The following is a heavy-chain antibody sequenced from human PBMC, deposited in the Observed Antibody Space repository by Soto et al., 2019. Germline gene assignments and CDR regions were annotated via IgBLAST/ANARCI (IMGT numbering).Heavy chain of an antibody. CDR3: AKGYRYFDY. CDR2: DSENGGKT. V-gene: IGHV3-23*02. J-gene: IGHJ4*02. CDR1: GFTFSSYS. Sequence: PGGSLRLSCAASGFTFSSYSVSWVRQGPGKGQGFRREDSENGGKTYYVDPGKRRITKTRDNSKNTLFLQMNSLRAEDTAVYYCAKGYRYFDYWGQGTLVTVSS. D-gene: IGHD3-16*02.